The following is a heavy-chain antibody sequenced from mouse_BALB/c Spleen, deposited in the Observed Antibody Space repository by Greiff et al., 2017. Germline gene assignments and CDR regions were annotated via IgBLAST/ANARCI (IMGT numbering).Heavy chain of an antibody. CDR2: INPSNGGT. CDR1: GYTFTSYY. Sequence: VKLQQSGAELVKPGASVKLSCKASGYTFTSYYMYWVKQRPGQGLEWIGEINPSNGGTNFNEKFKSKATLTVDKSSSTAYMQLSSLTSEDSAVYYCTRSWLLAFDYWGQGTTLTVSS. V-gene: IGHV1S81*02. J-gene: IGHJ2*01. CDR3: TRSWLLAFDY. D-gene: IGHD2-3*01.